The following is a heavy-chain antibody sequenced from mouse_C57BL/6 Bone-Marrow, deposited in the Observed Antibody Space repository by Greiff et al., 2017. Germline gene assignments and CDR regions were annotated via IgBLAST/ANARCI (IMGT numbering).Heavy chain of an antibody. J-gene: IGHJ2*01. CDR2: IFPGSGST. Sequence: QVQLKESGAELVKPGASVKLSCKASGYTFTSYWMHWVKQRPGQGLEWIGWIFPGSGSTYYNEKFKGKATLTVDKSSSTAYMLLSSLTSEDSAVYFCARQLRLLWGQGTTLTVSS. V-gene: IGHV1-75*01. CDR1: GYTFTSYW. D-gene: IGHD3-2*02. CDR3: ARQLRLL.